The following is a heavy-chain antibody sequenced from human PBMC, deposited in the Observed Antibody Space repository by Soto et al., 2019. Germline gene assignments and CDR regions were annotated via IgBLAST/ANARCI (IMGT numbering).Heavy chain of an antibody. CDR3: ARLIGNSWLDS. CDR2: MYYGTT. J-gene: IGHJ5*01. Sequence: SETLSRTCTVSGGSVSSYYWSWIRQPPGKGLEWIGYMYYGTTNYNPSVKSRISINPDTSNNQVSLQLNSVTPDDTAVYYCARLIGNSWLDSWGQGTLVTVSS. D-gene: IGHD1-26*01. V-gene: IGHV4-59*08. CDR1: GGSVSSYY.